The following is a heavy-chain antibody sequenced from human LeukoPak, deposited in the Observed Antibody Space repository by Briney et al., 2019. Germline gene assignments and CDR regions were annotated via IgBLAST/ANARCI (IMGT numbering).Heavy chain of an antibody. V-gene: IGHV3-30*02. CDR3: AKDKPRFFDY. CDR1: GFTFSSYG. Sequence: GGSLRLSCAASGFTFSSYGMHWVRQAPGKGLGWVAFIRYDGSNKYYADSVKGRFTISRDNSKNTLYLQMNSLRAEDTAVYYCAKDKPRFFDYWGQGTLVTVSS. D-gene: IGHD3-3*01. J-gene: IGHJ4*02. CDR2: IRYDGSNK.